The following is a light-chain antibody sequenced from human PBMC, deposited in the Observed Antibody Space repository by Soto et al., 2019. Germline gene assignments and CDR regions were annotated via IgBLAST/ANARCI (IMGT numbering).Light chain of an antibody. CDR1: QSISNC. V-gene: IGKV1-5*01. CDR2: GAS. Sequence: DIQMTQSPSTLSASVGDRVTITCRASQSISNCLAWYQQKPGKAPELLIYGASRLKSEVPSRFIGSGSWTEFTLTISSLQPDDFATYFWQEFDSYSPKFGQGTKLQIK. J-gene: IGKJ2*01. CDR3: QEFDSYSPK.